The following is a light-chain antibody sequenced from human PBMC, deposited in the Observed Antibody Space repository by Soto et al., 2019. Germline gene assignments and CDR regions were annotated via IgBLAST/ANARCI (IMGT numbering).Light chain of an antibody. CDR2: GAS. V-gene: IGKV3-15*01. CDR3: QQYNNWPLT. CDR1: QSVGSN. Sequence: EIVMTQSPATQSVSPGERATLSSRGSQSVGSNLAWYQQKPGQAPRLLIYGASSRPTGIPARFSGSESGTEFTLTISSLQSEDFAVYYCQQYNNWPLTFGPGTKVDIK. J-gene: IGKJ3*01.